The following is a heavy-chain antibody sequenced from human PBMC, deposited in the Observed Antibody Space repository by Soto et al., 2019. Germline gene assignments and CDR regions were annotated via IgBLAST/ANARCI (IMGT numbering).Heavy chain of an antibody. CDR1: GGSISSYY. Sequence: QVQLQESGPGLVKPSETLSLTCTVSGGSISSYYWSWIRQPPGKGLEWIGYIYYSGITNYNPSLKSRVTISVDTSTNQFSLQLSSVTAADTAVYYCARGSGYSSRWYGGWGQGTLVTVSS. J-gene: IGHJ4*02. V-gene: IGHV4-59*01. CDR2: IYYSGIT. D-gene: IGHD6-13*01. CDR3: ARGSGYSSRWYGG.